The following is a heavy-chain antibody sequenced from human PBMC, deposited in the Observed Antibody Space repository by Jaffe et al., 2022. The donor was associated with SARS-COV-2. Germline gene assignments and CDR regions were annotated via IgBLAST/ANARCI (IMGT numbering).Heavy chain of an antibody. CDR1: GASVSSGDYYY. CDR2: IYYNGDT. Sequence: QVQLQESGPGLVKPSETLSLTCSVSGASVSSGDYYYWSWIRQPPGKGLEWIGYIYYNGDTNYNPSLKSRVTISVDTSNTQFSLKLSSVTSADTAVYYCARGDGVSRPSNWGQGTLVTVSS. V-gene: IGHV4-61*08. J-gene: IGHJ4*02. CDR3: ARGDGVSRPSN.